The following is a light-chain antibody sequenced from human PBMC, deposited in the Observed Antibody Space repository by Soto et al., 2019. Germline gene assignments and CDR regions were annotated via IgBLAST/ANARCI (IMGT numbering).Light chain of an antibody. CDR1: QSVSSN. V-gene: IGKV3-15*01. CDR3: QQYNNWPWT. CDR2: CAS. Sequence: EIVMTQSPATLSVSPGERATLSCRASQSVSSNFAWYQQKPGQAPRLLIYCASTRATGIPARFSGSGSVTEFTLTISGLQSEDFAVYYCQQYNNWPWTFGRGTKVEIK. J-gene: IGKJ1*01.